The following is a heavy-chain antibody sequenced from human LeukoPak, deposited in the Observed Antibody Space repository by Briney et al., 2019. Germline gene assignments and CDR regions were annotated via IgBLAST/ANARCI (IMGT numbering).Heavy chain of an antibody. D-gene: IGHD6-13*01. CDR1: GGSINSSSYY. J-gene: IGHJ4*02. Sequence: PSETLSLTCAVSGGSINSSSYYWGWIRQPPGKGLEWIGSIYYGGSTYYNPSLKSRVTISVDKSKNQFSLKLSSVTAADTAVYYCARDNKELVRTFDYWGQGTLVTVSS. CDR2: IYYGGST. CDR3: ARDNKELVRTFDY. V-gene: IGHV4-39*07.